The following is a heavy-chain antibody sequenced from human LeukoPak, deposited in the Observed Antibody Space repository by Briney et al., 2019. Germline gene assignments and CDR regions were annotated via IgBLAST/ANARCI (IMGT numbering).Heavy chain of an antibody. V-gene: IGHV1-46*01. CDR3: ARGKDTAMVSNYYYGMDV. CDR1: GYTFTSYY. J-gene: IGHJ6*02. D-gene: IGHD5-18*01. Sequence: ASVKVSCKASGYTFTSYYMHWVRQAPGQGLEWMGIINPSGGSTSYAQKFQGRVTITADESTSTAYMELSSLRSEDTAVYYCARGKDTAMVSNYYYGMDVWGQGTTVTVSS. CDR2: INPSGGST.